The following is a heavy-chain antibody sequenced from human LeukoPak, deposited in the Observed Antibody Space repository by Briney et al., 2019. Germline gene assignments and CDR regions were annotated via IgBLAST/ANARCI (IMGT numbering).Heavy chain of an antibody. CDR2: IYYSGST. CDR1: GGSISSSSYY. CDR3: ARDSVRGFVVVPANAFDI. J-gene: IGHJ3*02. Sequence: PSETLSLTCTVSGGSISSSSYYWGWIRQPPGKGLEWIGSIYYSGSTYYNPSLKSRVTISVDTSKNQFSLKLSSVTAADTAVYYCARDSVRGFVVVPANAFDIWGQGTMVTVSS. V-gene: IGHV4-39*07. D-gene: IGHD2-21*02.